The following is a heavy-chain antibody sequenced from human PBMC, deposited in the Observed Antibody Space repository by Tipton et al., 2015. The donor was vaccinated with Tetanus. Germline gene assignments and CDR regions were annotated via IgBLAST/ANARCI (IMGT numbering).Heavy chain of an antibody. J-gene: IGHJ4*02. CDR1: GGSSSGFY. V-gene: IGHV4-34*01. Sequence: TLSLTCAVYGGSSSGFYWSWIRQTPGKGLEWIGEINHRGGTSYNPSLKSRATISVDRSSDQFSLRLTSVTAADTAIYYCVRAPYNSPGKYYFDYWGQGTLVTVSS. CDR3: VRAPYNSPGKYYFDY. D-gene: IGHD1-1*01. CDR2: INHRGGT.